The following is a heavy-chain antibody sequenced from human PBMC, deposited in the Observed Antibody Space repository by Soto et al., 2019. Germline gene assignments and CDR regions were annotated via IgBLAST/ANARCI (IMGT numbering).Heavy chain of an antibody. D-gene: IGHD2-15*01. CDR3: ARFPIYCSGGSCYLSWFAA. V-gene: IGHV3-48*01. J-gene: IGHJ5*02. CDR2: ISSSGKTI. CDR1: GFTFSDYS. Sequence: GGSLRLSCAASGFTFSDYSMNWVRQAPGKGLEWVSYISSSGKTIYYTDSVKGRFIISRDNVKNSLYLQMNSPRAEDTAVYFCARFPIYCSGGSCYLSWFAAWGQGTPVPVSS.